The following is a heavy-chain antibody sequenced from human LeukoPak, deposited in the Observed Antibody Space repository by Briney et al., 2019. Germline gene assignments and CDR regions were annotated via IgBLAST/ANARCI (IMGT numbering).Heavy chain of an antibody. CDR3: ARYLDYGGNSRVFQH. CDR2: INYGGST. Sequence: SETLSLTCAAYGGSLSAYYWTWIRQPPGKGLEWIGEINYGGSTNYNPSLKSRVTISIDTSKNQFSLKLSSVTAADTAIYYCARYLDYGGNSRVFQHWGQGTLVTVSS. CDR1: GGSLSAYY. J-gene: IGHJ1*01. D-gene: IGHD4-23*01. V-gene: IGHV4-34*01.